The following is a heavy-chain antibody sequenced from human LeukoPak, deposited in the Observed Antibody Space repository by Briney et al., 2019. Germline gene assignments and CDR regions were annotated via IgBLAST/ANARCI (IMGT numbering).Heavy chain of an antibody. CDR2: ISPDGSSA. J-gene: IGHJ4*02. Sequence: QPGGSLRLSCAASGFSFSSYWMHWVHQAPGKGLVWVARISPDGSSALSADSVRGRFTISRDNADNTLYLQLNSLRAEDTAVYYCARVSFCPRCHFDYWGQGTLVTVSS. V-gene: IGHV3-74*03. CDR3: ARVSFCPRCHFDY. CDR1: GFSFSSYW. D-gene: IGHD2/OR15-2a*01.